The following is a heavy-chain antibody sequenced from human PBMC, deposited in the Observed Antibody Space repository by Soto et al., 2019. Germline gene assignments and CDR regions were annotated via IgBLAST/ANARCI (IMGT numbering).Heavy chain of an antibody. Sequence: EVQLVESGGGLVKPGGSLRLSCAASGFTFSSYSMNWVRQAPGKGLEWVSSISSSSSYIYYADSVKGRFTISRDNAKNSLYLQMNSLRAEDTAVYYCARDGVDTAMVSSAVYYYYGMDVWGQETTVTVSS. CDR3: ARDGVDTAMVSSAVYYYYGMDV. V-gene: IGHV3-21*01. D-gene: IGHD5-18*01. CDR2: ISSSSSYI. CDR1: GFTFSSYS. J-gene: IGHJ6*02.